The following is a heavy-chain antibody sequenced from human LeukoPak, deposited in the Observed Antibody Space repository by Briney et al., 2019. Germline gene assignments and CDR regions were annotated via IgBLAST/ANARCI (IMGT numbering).Heavy chain of an antibody. CDR3: ARLSGGYNDN. Sequence: SGTLSLTCTVSGGSISSYYWSWIRQPPGKGLEWIAYIYYTGSTKYSGSTNYSPSLKSRVTISVDAPKNQVSLKLSPVTAADTAVYYCARLSGGYNDNWGQGTLVTVSS. CDR2: IYYTGSTKYSGST. CDR1: GGSISSYY. D-gene: IGHD5-18*01. V-gene: IGHV4-59*08. J-gene: IGHJ4*02.